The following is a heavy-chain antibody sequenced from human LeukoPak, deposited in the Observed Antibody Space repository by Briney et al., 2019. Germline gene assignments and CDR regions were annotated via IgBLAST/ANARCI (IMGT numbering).Heavy chain of an antibody. Sequence: GGSLRLSCAASGFTFSSYAMSWVRQAPGKGLEWVAFIRYDGSNKYYADSVKGRFTISRDNSKNTLYLQMNSLRAEDTAVYYCAKQRVVVPAARLEKAGYYMDVWGKGTTVTVSS. CDR1: GFTFSSYA. J-gene: IGHJ6*03. CDR3: AKQRVVVPAARLEKAGYYMDV. D-gene: IGHD2-2*01. CDR2: IRYDGSNK. V-gene: IGHV3-30*02.